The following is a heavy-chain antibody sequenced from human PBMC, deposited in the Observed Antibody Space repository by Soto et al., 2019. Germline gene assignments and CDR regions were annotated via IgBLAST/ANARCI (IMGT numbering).Heavy chain of an antibody. Sequence: QVQLQQWGAGLLKPSETLSLTCAVYGGSVNSGSYYWSWIRQPPGKGLEWIAEISHSGRIHFNPSLKSRVTISVDTSKNQFSLKMSSVTAADTALYYCARVERGTATTVVDAFDIWGQGTMVTVSS. D-gene: IGHD1-1*01. V-gene: IGHV4-34*01. CDR3: ARVERGTATTVVDAFDI. J-gene: IGHJ3*02. CDR1: GGSVNSGSYY. CDR2: ISHSGRI.